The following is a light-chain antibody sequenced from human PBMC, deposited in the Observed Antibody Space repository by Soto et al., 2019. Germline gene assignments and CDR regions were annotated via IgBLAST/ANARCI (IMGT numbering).Light chain of an antibody. V-gene: IGLV1-51*01. J-gene: IGLJ2*01. Sequence: QSVLTQPPSVSAAPGQKVTVSCSGGTSNIGNNFVSWYQQLSGTAPKLLIYDDTKRPSGIPDRFSGSKSGTSATLGITGLQTGDEADYYCGTWDSSLSVVVFGGGTKLTVL. CDR1: TSNIGNNF. CDR2: DDT. CDR3: GTWDSSLSVVV.